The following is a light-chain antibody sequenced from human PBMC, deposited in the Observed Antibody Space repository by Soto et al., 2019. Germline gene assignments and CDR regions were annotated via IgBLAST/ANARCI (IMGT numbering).Light chain of an antibody. CDR2: DAS. CDR3: QQRSSWPLT. V-gene: IGKV3-11*01. Sequence: EIVLTQSPATLSLSPGDSATLSCRASQSIRSYLAWYQQKRGQAPMLLIYDASNRATGIPARFSGSGSGTDFSLTISSLEPEDFSVYYCQQRSSWPLTFGGGTKVEIK. J-gene: IGKJ4*01. CDR1: QSIRSY.